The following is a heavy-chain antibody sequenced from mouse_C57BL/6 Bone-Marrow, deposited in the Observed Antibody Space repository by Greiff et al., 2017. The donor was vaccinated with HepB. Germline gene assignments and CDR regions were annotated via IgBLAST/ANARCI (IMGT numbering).Heavy chain of an antibody. CDR1: GYTFTSYW. J-gene: IGHJ4*01. V-gene: IGHV1-74*01. D-gene: IGHD4-1*01. CDR2: IHPSDSDT. Sequence: QVQLQQPGAELVKPGASVKVSCKASGYTFTSYWMHWVKQRPGQGLEWIGRIHPSDSDTNYNQKFKGKATLTVDKSSSKAYMQLSSLKTEVSAVYYCAMGTGTGAMDDWGQGTSVTVSS. CDR3: AMGTGTGAMDD.